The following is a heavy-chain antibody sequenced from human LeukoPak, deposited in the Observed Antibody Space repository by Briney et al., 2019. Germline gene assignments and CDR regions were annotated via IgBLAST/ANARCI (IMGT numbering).Heavy chain of an antibody. J-gene: IGHJ4*02. Sequence: SQTLSLTCTVSGGSISSGDYYWSWIRQPPGRGLEWIGYIYYSGSTYYNPSLKSRVTISVDTSKNQFSLKLSSVTAADTAVYYCARVGQLGYYYFDYWGQGTLVTVSS. CDR2: IYYSGST. CDR3: ARVGQLGYYYFDY. V-gene: IGHV4-30-4*01. D-gene: IGHD6-13*01. CDR1: GGSISSGDYY.